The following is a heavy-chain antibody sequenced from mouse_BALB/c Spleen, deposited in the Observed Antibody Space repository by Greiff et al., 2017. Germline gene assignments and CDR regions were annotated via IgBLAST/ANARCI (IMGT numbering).Heavy chain of an antibody. CDR3: ARHDDYDGAWFAY. V-gene: IGHV5-12-2*01. D-gene: IGHD2-4*01. CDR1: GFTFSSYT. CDR2: ISNGGGST. Sequence: EVKVVESGGGLVQPGGSLKLSCAASGFTFSSYTMSWVRQTPEKRLEWVAYISNGGGSTYYPDTVKGRFTISRDNAKNTLYLQMSSLKSEDTAMYYCARHDDYDGAWFAYWGQGTLVTVSA. J-gene: IGHJ3*01.